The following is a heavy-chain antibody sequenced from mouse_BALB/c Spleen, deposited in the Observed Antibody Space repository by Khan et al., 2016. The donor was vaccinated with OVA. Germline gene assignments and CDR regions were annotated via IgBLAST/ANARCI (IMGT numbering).Heavy chain of an antibody. Sequence: QVQLQQSGAELVKPGASVKLSCKTSGYTFTNYWIQWIKQRPGQGLGWIGQIFHGTGTTYYNEIFKAKATLTIDNSSSTAYMQLTSLTSEDSAVYFCARGYFGNYEFAYWGQGTLVTVSP. CDR3: ARGYFGNYEFAY. D-gene: IGHD2-1*01. J-gene: IGHJ3*01. CDR2: IFHGTGTT. V-gene: IGHV1S132*01. CDR1: GYTFTNYW.